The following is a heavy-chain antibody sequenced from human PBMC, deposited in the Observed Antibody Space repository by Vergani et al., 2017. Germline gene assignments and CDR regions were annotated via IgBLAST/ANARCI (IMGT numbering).Heavy chain of an antibody. V-gene: IGHV3-15*01. CDR2: IKSKTDGGTT. Sequence: EVQLVESGGGLVKPGGSLRLSCAASGFTFSNAWMSWVRQAPGKGLEWVGRIKSKTDGGTTDYAAPVKGRFTISRDDSKNTLYLQMNSLRAEDTAVYYCAKDAIVATRYYYYYYGMDVWGQGTTVTVSS. CDR1: GFTFSNAW. CDR3: AKDAIVATRYYYYYYGMDV. J-gene: IGHJ6*02. D-gene: IGHD5-12*01.